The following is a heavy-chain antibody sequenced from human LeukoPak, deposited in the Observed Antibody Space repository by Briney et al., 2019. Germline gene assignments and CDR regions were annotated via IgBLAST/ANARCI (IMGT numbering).Heavy chain of an antibody. Sequence: ASVKVSCKVSGYTLTELSMHWVRQAPGKGLEWRGGFDPEDGETIYAQKFQGRVTMTEDTSTDTAYMELSSLRSEDTGLYFCATDLGDSDNYLNDAFDLWGQGTMVTVS. J-gene: IGHJ3*01. CDR1: GYTLTELS. D-gene: IGHD3-22*01. CDR2: FDPEDGET. V-gene: IGHV1-24*01. CDR3: ATDLGDSDNYLNDAFDL.